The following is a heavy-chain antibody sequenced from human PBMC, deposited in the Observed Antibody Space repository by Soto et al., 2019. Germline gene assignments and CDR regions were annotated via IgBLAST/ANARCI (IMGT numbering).Heavy chain of an antibody. J-gene: IGHJ6*02. CDR1: GYTFTGYY. CDR2: INPNSGGT. D-gene: IGHD1-26*01. CDR3: ARARYSGSYFYVMDV. Sequence: ASVKVSCKASGYTFTGYYMHWVRQAPGQGLEWMGWINPNSGGTNYAQKFQGWVTMTRDTSISTAYMELSRLRSDDTAVYYCARARYSGSYFYVMDVWGQGTTVTVSS. V-gene: IGHV1-2*04.